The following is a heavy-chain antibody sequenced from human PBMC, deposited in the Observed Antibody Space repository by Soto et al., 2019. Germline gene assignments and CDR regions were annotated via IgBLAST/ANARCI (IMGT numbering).Heavy chain of an antibody. Sequence: GGSLRLSCAASGFTFSNAWMSWVRQAPGKGLEWVGRIKSKTDGGTTDYAAPVKGRFTISRDDSKNTLYLQMNSLKTEDTVVYYCTTGLGYCSSTSCYTTTPDDAFDIWGQGTMVTVSS. CDR1: GFTFSNAW. D-gene: IGHD2-2*02. J-gene: IGHJ3*02. V-gene: IGHV3-15*01. CDR3: TTGLGYCSSTSCYTTTPDDAFDI. CDR2: IKSKTDGGTT.